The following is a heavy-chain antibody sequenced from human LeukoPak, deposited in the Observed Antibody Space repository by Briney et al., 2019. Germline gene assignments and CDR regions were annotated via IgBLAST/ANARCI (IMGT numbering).Heavy chain of an antibody. CDR3: ARDGKRVTTQFYYYGIDL. Sequence: PGGSLRLSCTAAGFTFDDYGMSWVRQIPGKGLEWVAGITWNGGSTDYAVSVRGRFTISRDNGKKSVYLQMNSLRAEDAALYHCARDGKRVTTQFYYYGIDLWGQGTTVTVSS. V-gene: IGHV3-20*01. CDR2: ITWNGGST. D-gene: IGHD3-3*01. CDR1: GFTFDDYG. J-gene: IGHJ6*02.